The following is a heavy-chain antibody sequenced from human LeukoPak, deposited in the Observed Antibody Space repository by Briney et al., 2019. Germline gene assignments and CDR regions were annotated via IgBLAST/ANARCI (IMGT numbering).Heavy chain of an antibody. D-gene: IGHD2-15*01. J-gene: IGHJ4*02. V-gene: IGHV3-48*04. CDR1: GFTFSSYS. Sequence: GGSLRLSCAASGFTFSSYSMNWVRQAPGKGLEWVSYISSSSSTIYYADSVKGRFTISRDNAKNSLYLQMNSLRAEDTAVYYCARVGCSGGSCSFDYWGQGTLVTVSS. CDR3: ARVGCSGGSCSFDY. CDR2: ISSSSSTI.